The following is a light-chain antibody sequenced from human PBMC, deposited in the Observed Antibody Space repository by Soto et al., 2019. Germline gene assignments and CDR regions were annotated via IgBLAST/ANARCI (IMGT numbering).Light chain of an antibody. CDR2: SAS. CDR3: QQGSGTPFT. CDR1: RSISFF. V-gene: IGKV1-39*01. Sequence: SPFTLSASVGDRVTITCRASRSISFFLNWYQQKPGGAPKLLIYSASTLQTGVPSRFTGSGSGTDFTLSISRLQPEDSATYYCQQGSGTPFTFGQGTRLEIK. J-gene: IGKJ5*01.